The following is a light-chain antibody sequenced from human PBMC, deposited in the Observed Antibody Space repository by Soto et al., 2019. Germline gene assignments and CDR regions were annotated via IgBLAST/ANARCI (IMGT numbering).Light chain of an antibody. CDR2: GAS. J-gene: IGKJ4*01. Sequence: EIVLTQSPATLSLSPGERATLSCRASQSVSSSYFAWYQQKPGQAPRLLIYGASSRATGIPDRFSGSGSGTDFTLTIDRLEPEDFAVYHCQHYGTTPLTFGGGTKV. CDR1: QSVSSSY. CDR3: QHYGTTPLT. V-gene: IGKV3-20*01.